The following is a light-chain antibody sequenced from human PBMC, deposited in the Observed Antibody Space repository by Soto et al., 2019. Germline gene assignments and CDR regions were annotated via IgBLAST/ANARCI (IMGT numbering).Light chain of an antibody. CDR2: WAS. J-gene: IGKJ2*01. V-gene: IGKV4-1*01. CDR3: QQYRLAPYS. CDR1: QSVFHTSYNRNY. Sequence: DFVMTQSPDSLAVSLGERAAINCKSSQSVFHTSYNRNYLTWYQQKPGQPPKLLIYWASTRAPGVPDRFSGSGSGTDFTLTISSLQAEDVAIYYCQQYRLAPYSFGQGTKVEIK.